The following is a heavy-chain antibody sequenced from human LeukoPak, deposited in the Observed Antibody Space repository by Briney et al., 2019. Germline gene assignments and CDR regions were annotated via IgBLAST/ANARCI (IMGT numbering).Heavy chain of an antibody. CDR2: IYYSGST. D-gene: IGHD6-6*01. Sequence: SETLSLTCTVSGGSISSYYWSWIRQPPGKGLEWIGYIYYSGSTNYNPSLKSRVTISVDTSKNQFSLKLSSVTAADTAVYYCARQVGGSSKALDIWGQGTMVTVSS. CDR1: GGSISSYY. J-gene: IGHJ3*02. CDR3: ARQVGGSSKALDI. V-gene: IGHV4-59*01.